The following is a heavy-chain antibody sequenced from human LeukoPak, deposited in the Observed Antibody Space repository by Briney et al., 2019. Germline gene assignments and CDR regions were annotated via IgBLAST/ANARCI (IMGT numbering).Heavy chain of an antibody. J-gene: IGHJ6*03. D-gene: IGHD2-15*01. CDR2: ISASSGNT. V-gene: IGHV1-18*01. CDR3: ARGFGVVAATISYLYYYMDV. Sequence: ASVKVSCKASGYNFNAYAISWVRQAPGQGLEWMGWISASSGNTKHAQRLQGRVTMTTDTSTSTAYMELRSLRSDDTAVYYCARGFGVVAATISYLYYYMDVWGKGTTVTVSS. CDR1: GYNFNAYA.